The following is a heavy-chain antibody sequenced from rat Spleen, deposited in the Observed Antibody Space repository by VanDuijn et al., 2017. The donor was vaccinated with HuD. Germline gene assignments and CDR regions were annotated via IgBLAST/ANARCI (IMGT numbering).Heavy chain of an antibody. CDR3: ATDQGYGGYSAYWYFDF. J-gene: IGHJ1*01. D-gene: IGHD1-11*01. V-gene: IGHV5-19*01. Sequence: EVQLVESGGGLVQPGRSLKLSCAASGFTFSNYGMHWIRQAPTKGLEWVASISPSGGSTYYRDSVKGRFTISRDNAKSTLHLQMDSLRSEDTATYYCATDQGYGGYSAYWYFDFWGPGTMVTVSS. CDR1: GFTFSNYG. CDR2: ISPSGGST.